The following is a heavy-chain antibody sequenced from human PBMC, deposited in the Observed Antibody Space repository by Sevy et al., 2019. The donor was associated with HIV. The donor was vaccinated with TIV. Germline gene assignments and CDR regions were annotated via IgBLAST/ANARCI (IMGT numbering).Heavy chain of an antibody. D-gene: IGHD4-17*01. V-gene: IGHV4-59*01. CDR1: GDSITSYY. Sequence: SETLSLTCTVSGDSITSYYWSWIRQPPGKGLEWIGYIYYGGTTNYNPSLKSRVTISVDTSKSQVSLMLSSVTAADTAVYFCARETQDYGGIFDQGGQGTLVTVSS. CDR2: IYYGGTT. J-gene: IGHJ4*02. CDR3: ARETQDYGGIFDQ.